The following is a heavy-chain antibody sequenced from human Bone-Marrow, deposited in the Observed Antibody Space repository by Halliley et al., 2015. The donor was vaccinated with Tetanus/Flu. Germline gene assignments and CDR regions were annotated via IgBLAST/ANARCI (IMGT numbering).Heavy chain of an antibody. Sequence: WYDGTNEYYRDSVRGRFTIPRDNSKNELYLQMNNLSGEDSAVYYCAKNAVGTTMIRNYAFALWGRGTLVTVSP. V-gene: IGHV3-33*03. CDR2: WYDGTNE. J-gene: IGHJ2*01. D-gene: IGHD1-1*01. CDR3: AKNAVGTTMIRNYAFAL.